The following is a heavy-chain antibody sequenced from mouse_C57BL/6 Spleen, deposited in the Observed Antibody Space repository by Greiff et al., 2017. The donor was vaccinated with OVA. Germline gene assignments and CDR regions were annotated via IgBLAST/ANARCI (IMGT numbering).Heavy chain of an antibody. V-gene: IGHV1-50*01. CDR2: IDPSDSYT. CDR1: GYTFTSYW. J-gene: IGHJ2*01. CDR3: ARRLYYDSSFDY. D-gene: IGHD1-1*01. Sequence: QVQLQQPGAELVKPGASVMLSCKASGYTFTSYWMQWVKQRPGQGLEWIGEIDPSDSYTNYNQKFKGKATVTVDTSSSTAYMQLSSLTSEDSAVYYCARRLYYDSSFDYWGQGTTLTVSS.